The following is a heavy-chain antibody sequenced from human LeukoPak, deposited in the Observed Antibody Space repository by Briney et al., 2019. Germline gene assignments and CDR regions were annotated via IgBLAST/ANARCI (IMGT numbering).Heavy chain of an antibody. CDR3: AKEGKSMSYYYYYYMDV. Sequence: GGSLRLSCAASGFTFSSYGMHWDRQAPGKGLEWVAFIRYDGSNKYYADSVKGRFTISRDNSKNTLYLQMNSLRAEDTAVYYCAKEGKSMSYYYYYYMDVWGKGTTVTVSS. D-gene: IGHD6-6*01. CDR1: GFTFSSYG. J-gene: IGHJ6*03. V-gene: IGHV3-30*02. CDR2: IRYDGSNK.